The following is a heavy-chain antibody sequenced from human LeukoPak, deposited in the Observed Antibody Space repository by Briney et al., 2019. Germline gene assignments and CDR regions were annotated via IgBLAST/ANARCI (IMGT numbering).Heavy chain of an antibody. CDR1: GFTFSSYW. CDR2: INSDGSST. CDR3: ARYQDSSGYYYDDAFDI. Sequence: PGGSLRLSCAASGFTFSSYWMHWVRQAPGKGLVWVSRINSDGSSTSYADSVKGRFTISRDNAKNTLYLQMNSLRAEDTAVYYCARYQDSSGYYYDDAFDIWGQGTMVTVSS. J-gene: IGHJ3*02. D-gene: IGHD3-22*01. V-gene: IGHV3-74*01.